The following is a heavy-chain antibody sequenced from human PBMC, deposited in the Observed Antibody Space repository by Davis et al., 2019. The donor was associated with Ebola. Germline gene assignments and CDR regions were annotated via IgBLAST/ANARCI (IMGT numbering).Heavy chain of an antibody. CDR2: INTNTGNP. Sequence: ASVKVSCKASGYTFTSYVMNWVRQAPGQGPEWMGCINTNTGNPTYAQGFTGRFVFSLDTSVSTAYLQISSLKAEDTAVYYCARGPENYDILTGYPDYWGQGTLVTVSS. CDR1: GYTFTSYV. V-gene: IGHV7-4-1*02. D-gene: IGHD3-9*01. J-gene: IGHJ4*02. CDR3: ARGPENYDILTGYPDY.